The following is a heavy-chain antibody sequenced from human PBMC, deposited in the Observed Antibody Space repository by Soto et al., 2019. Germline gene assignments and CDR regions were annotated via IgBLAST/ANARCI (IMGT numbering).Heavy chain of an antibody. CDR1: PGSICRGGYS. Sequence: TLSLACSVSPGSICRGGYSRSWIQVPPGKGLEWLGYIYHTGRACYNPSLRSRLTISVHRSKSQSSLKLSSVTAADTAVYHCAARDSSGDSAFDICGRGTMGTVSS. J-gene: IGHJ3*02. D-gene: IGHD3-22*01. V-gene: IGHV4-30-2*01. CDR2: IYHTGRA. CDR3: AARDSSGDSAFDI.